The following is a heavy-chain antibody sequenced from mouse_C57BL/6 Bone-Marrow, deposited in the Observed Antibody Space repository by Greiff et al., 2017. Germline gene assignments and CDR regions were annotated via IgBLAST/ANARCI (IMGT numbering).Heavy chain of an antibody. CDR1: GYSFTGYY. Sequence: VQLQQSGPELVKPGASVKISCKASGYSFTGYYMHWVKQSHGNILDWIGYIYPYNGVSSYNQKFKGKATLTVDKSSSTAYMELRSLTSEDSAVYYCARAERDITTVVPHFDVWGTGTTVTVSS. J-gene: IGHJ1*03. V-gene: IGHV1-31*01. CDR3: ARAERDITTVVPHFDV. CDR2: IYPYNGVS. D-gene: IGHD1-1*01.